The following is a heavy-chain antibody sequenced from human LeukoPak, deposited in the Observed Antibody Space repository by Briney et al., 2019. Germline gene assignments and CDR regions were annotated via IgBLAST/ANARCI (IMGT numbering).Heavy chain of an antibody. J-gene: IGHJ4*02. D-gene: IGHD6-19*01. V-gene: IGHV4-39*07. CDR1: GGSISSSSYY. CDR2: IYYSGST. CDR3: ARVRATVAGSYYFDY. Sequence: SETLSLTCTVSGGSISSSSYYWGWIRQPPGKGLEWIGSIYYSGSTYYNPSLKSRVTISVDTSKNQFSLKLSSVTAADTAVYYCARVRATVAGSYYFDYWGQGTLVTVSS.